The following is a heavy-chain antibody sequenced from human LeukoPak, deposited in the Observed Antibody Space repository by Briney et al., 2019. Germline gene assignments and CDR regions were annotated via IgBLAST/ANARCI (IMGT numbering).Heavy chain of an antibody. CDR1: GFTFSSYG. J-gene: IGHJ5*02. Sequence: GGSLRLSCAASGFTFSSYGMHWVRQAPGKGLEWVAVIWYDGSNKYYADSVKGRFTISRDNSKNTLYLQMNSLRAEDTAVYYCARDQYYYDSSGCPFDPWDQGTLVTVSS. V-gene: IGHV3-33*01. CDR3: ARDQYYYDSSGCPFDP. D-gene: IGHD3-22*01. CDR2: IWYDGSNK.